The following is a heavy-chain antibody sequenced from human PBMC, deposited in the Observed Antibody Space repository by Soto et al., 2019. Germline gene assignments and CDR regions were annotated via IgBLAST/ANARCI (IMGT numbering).Heavy chain of an antibody. CDR1: GFTFSSYA. D-gene: IGHD6-19*01. J-gene: IGHJ4*02. V-gene: IGHV3-30-3*01. Sequence: QVQLVESGGGVVQPGRSLRLSCAASGFTFSSYAMHWVRQAPGKGLEWVAVISYDGSNKYYADSVKGRFTIYRDNSKNTLYLQMNSLRAEETAGYYCARETYSSGWTPTFDYWGQGTLVTVAS. CDR3: ARETYSSGWTPTFDY. CDR2: ISYDGSNK.